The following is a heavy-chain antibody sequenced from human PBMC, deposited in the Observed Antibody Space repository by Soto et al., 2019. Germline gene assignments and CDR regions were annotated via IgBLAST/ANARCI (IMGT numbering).Heavy chain of an antibody. V-gene: IGHV4-39*01. CDR1: GGSISSSSYY. J-gene: IGHJ4*02. CDR3: ARSLITMLPEGD. CDR2: IYYSGST. D-gene: IGHD3-10*02. Sequence: PSETLSLTCTVSGGSISSSSYYWGWIRQPPGKGLEWIGRIYYSGSTYYNPSLKSRVTIAGDTAKNQFSLKLSSVTAADTAVYCGARSLITMLPEGDRGQGSLGTVAS.